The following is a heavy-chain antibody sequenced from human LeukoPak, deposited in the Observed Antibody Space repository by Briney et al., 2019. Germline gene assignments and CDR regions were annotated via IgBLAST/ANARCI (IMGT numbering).Heavy chain of an antibody. CDR1: GYTFTSYD. V-gene: IGHV1-8*01. D-gene: IGHD5-18*01. J-gene: IGHJ5*02. Sequence: ASVKVSCKASGYTFTSYDINWARQATGQGLEWMGWINPNSGNTGYAQKFQGRVTMTRNTSISTAYMELSSLRSEDTAVYYCARAIDTAMVTCAWLVKNHWGQGTLVTVSS. CDR2: INPNSGNT. CDR3: ARAIDTAMVTCAWLVKNH.